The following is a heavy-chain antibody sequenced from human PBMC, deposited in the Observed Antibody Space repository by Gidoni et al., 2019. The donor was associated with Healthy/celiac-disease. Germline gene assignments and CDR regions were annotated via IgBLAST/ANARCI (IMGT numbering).Heavy chain of an antibody. D-gene: IGHD6-6*01. CDR2: INHSGST. CDR1: GGSFSGYY. CDR3: ARGRAARLRLINYYMDV. V-gene: IGHV4-34*01. J-gene: IGHJ6*03. Sequence: QVQLQQWGAGLLKPSETLSLTCAVYGGSFSGYYWSWIRQPPGKGLEWIGEINHSGSTNYNPSLKSRVTISVDTSKNQFSLKLSSVTAADTAVYYCARGRAARLRLINYYMDVWGKGTTVTVSS.